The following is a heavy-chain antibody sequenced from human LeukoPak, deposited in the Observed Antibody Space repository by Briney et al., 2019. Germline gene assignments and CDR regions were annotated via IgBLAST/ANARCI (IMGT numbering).Heavy chain of an antibody. CDR1: GFTFGDYA. Sequence: GGSLRLSCTASGFTFGDYAMSWVRQAPGKGLEWVGFIRSKAYGGTTEYAASVKGRFTISRDDSKSIAYLQMNSLKTEDTAVYYCTRDPPNPDYYGSGSLSYWGQGTLVTVPS. J-gene: IGHJ4*02. V-gene: IGHV3-49*04. D-gene: IGHD3-10*01. CDR3: TRDPPNPDYYGSGSLSY. CDR2: IRSKAYGGTT.